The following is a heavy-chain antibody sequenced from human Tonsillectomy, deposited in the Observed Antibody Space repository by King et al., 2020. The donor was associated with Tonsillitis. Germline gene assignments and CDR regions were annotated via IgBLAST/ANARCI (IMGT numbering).Heavy chain of an antibody. D-gene: IGHD5-18*01. CDR1: GFTFSSYW. CDR3: ARDVGGYSYAGYFDY. CDR2: IKQDVSEK. Sequence: VQLVESGGGLVQPGGSLRLSCAASGFTFSSYWMSWVRQAPGKGLEWVANIKQDVSEKYYVDSVKGRFTISRDNAKNSLYLQMNSLRAEDTAVYYCARDVGGYSYAGYFDYWGQGTLVTVSS. J-gene: IGHJ4*02. V-gene: IGHV3-7*03.